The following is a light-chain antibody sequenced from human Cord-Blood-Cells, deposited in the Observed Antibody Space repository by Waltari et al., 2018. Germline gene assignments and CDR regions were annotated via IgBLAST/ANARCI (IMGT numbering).Light chain of an antibody. CDR3: QQRSNWPPIT. Sequence: EIVVTHSPATLSLSPGESATLSCRASQSVSSYLAWYQQKPGQAPRLLIYDASNRATGIPARFSGSGSGTDFTLTISSLEPEDFAVYYCQQRSNWPPITFGQGTRLEIK. V-gene: IGKV3-11*01. J-gene: IGKJ5*01. CDR2: DAS. CDR1: QSVSSY.